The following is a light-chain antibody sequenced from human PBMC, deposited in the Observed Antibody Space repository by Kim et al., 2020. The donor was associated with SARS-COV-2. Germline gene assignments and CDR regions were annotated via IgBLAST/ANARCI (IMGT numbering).Light chain of an antibody. V-gene: IGLV2-14*03. Sequence: PVQTSTISCTGTSSDVGGYNSVSWYQQHPRKAPKLMIYDVSNRPSGVSNRFSGSKSGNTASLTISGLQAEDEADYYCSSYTSSTLVFGTGTKVTVL. CDR2: DVS. CDR3: SSYTSSTLV. CDR1: SSDVGGYNS. J-gene: IGLJ1*01.